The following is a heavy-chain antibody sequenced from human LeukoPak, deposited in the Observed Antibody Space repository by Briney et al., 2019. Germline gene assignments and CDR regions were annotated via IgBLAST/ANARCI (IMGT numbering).Heavy chain of an antibody. CDR2: MNPNSGNT. CDR1: GYTFTSYD. Sequence: ASVKVSCKASGYTFTSYDINWVRQATGQGLEWMGWMNPNSGNTDYVQKFQGRFTITINTSISTAYMELSSLRSEDTAVYYCAKGYREGRWLPLDYWGQGTLVIVSS. D-gene: IGHD5-24*01. V-gene: IGHV1-8*03. CDR3: AKGYREGRWLPLDY. J-gene: IGHJ4*02.